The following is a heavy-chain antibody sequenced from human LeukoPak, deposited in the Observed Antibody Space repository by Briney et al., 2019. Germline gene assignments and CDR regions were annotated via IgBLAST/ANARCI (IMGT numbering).Heavy chain of an antibody. D-gene: IGHD5-18*01. CDR3: ASARVVDTPMSYYMDV. CDR2: FYYSGNT. J-gene: IGHJ6*03. CDR1: GGSISSYY. V-gene: IGHV4-59*01. Sequence: SETLSLTCTISGGSISSYYWNSIRQPPGKGLEWIGYFYYSGNTNYNPSLNSRLTISLDTSKNQFSLKLSSVNAAVTAVYYCASARVVDTPMSYYMDVWAKGTTVTVSS.